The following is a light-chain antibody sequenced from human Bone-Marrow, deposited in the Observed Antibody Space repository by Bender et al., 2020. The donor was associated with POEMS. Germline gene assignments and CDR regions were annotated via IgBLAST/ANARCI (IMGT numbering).Light chain of an antibody. CDR2: SDD. V-gene: IGLV1-47*02. Sequence: QSLLTQPPSASGTPGQMVTISCSGRTSNIGNNYVYWYQQFPGAAPKLLIYSDDERPSGVSDRFSGSKSGTSASLAISDIQSEDEGDYYCSSWDDSLSGWVFGGGTKLTVL. J-gene: IGLJ3*02. CDR1: TSNIGNNY. CDR3: SSWDDSLSGWV.